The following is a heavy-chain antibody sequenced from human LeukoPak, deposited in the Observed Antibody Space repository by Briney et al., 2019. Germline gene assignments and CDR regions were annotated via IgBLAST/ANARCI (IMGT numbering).Heavy chain of an antibody. CDR2: IWSDGSST. Sequence: GGSLRLSCEASGINFSNYWMHWVRQVPGKGLVWVSHIWSDGSSTNYAESVKGRFTISRDNAKNTLYLQMNSLRAEDTAVYFCASMRDCDGKYCYRDFDYWGQGTLVTVSS. J-gene: IGHJ4*02. CDR3: ASMRDCDGKYCYRDFDY. D-gene: IGHD2-21*01. CDR1: GINFSNYW. V-gene: IGHV3-74*01.